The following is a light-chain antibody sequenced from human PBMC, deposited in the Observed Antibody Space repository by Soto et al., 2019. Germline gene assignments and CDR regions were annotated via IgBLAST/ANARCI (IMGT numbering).Light chain of an antibody. V-gene: IGLV2-8*01. CDR3: TSYAGINYHLI. CDR1: SSDVGGYNY. CDR2: EVS. J-gene: IGLJ2*01. Sequence: QSALTQPPSASGSPGQSVTISCTGTSSDVGGYNYVSWYQQHPGKAPKLMIFEVSKRPSGVPDRFSGSKSGNMASLTVSGLQAEDEADYYCTSYAGINYHLIFGGGTKLTVL.